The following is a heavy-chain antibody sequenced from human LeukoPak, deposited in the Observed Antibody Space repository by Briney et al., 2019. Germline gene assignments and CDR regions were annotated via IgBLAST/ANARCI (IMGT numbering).Heavy chain of an antibody. CDR2: ISSGGSTI. CDR3: AKGYSSGWSVFDY. Sequence: PGGSLRLSCAASGFIFSDYYMSWIRQAPAKGLEWVSYISSGGSTIYYADSVKGRFTISRDNAKNSLYLQMNSLRAEDTAVYYCAKGYSSGWSVFDYWGQGTLVTVSS. D-gene: IGHD6-19*01. J-gene: IGHJ4*02. CDR1: GFIFSDYY. V-gene: IGHV3-11*01.